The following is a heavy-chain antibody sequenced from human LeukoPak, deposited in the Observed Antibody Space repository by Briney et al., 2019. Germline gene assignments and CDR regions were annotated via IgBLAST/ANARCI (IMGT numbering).Heavy chain of an antibody. CDR1: GFTFDNYA. CDR3: ATTHGGDTAMVYFDY. Sequence: PGGSLRLSCAASGFTFDNYAMHWVRQAPGKGLEWVSGISWNSRSIGYADSVRGRFAMSRGNAKNSLYLQMNSLRAEDTAVYYCATTHGGDTAMVYFDYWGQGTLVTVSS. CDR2: ISWNSRSI. V-gene: IGHV3-9*01. D-gene: IGHD5-18*01. J-gene: IGHJ4*02.